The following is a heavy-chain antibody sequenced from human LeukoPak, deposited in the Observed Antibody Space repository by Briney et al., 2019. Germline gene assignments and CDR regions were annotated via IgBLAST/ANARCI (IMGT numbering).Heavy chain of an antibody. CDR1: GGSISSSSYY. J-gene: IGHJ6*03. D-gene: IGHD6-13*01. CDR2: IYYSGST. Sequence: SETLSLTCTVSGGSISSSSYYWGWIRQPPGKGLEWSGSIYYSGSTYYNPSLKSRVTISVDTSKNQFSLKLSSVTAADTAVYYCAIYLAAGDYYYYYMDVWGKGTTVTVSS. V-gene: IGHV4-39*01. CDR3: AIYLAAGDYYYYYMDV.